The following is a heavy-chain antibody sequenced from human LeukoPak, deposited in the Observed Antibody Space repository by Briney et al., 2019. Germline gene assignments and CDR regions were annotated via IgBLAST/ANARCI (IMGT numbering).Heavy chain of an antibody. D-gene: IGHD5-18*01. CDR1: GGSFSGYY. CDR3: ARGGYSYGSWYFDL. J-gene: IGHJ2*01. Sequence: PETLSLTCAVYGGSFSGYYCSWIRQPPRQCLEAIGESIHSGSTNYNPSLKSRVSSSVDTSKNQFSLKLSSVTAADTAVYYCARGGYSYGSWYFDLWGRGTLVTVSS. CDR2: SIHSGST. V-gene: IGHV4-34*01.